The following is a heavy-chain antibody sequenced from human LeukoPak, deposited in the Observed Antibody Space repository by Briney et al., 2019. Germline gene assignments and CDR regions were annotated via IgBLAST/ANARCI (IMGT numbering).Heavy chain of an antibody. CDR3: ARDISSSNYYFDY. D-gene: IGHD6-6*01. Sequence: SQTLPLTCAISGDSVSSNNAAWNWIRQSPSRGLEWLGRTFYRSKWYNDYVVSLESRITINADTSKNQFSLHLNSVTPEDTAVYYCARDISSSNYYFDYWGQGTLVTVSS. J-gene: IGHJ4*02. CDR2: TFYRSKWYN. CDR1: GDSVSSNNAA. V-gene: IGHV6-1*01.